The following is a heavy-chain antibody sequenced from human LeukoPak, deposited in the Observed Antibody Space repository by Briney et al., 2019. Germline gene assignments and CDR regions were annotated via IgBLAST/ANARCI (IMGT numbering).Heavy chain of an antibody. CDR1: GGSISSSSYY. CDR2: IYYSGST. J-gene: IGHJ4*02. V-gene: IGHV4-39*01. Sequence: PSETLSLTCTGAGGSISSSSYYWGWIRQPPGKGLEWIGSIYYSGSTYYNPSLKSRVTISVDTSKNQFSLKLSSVTAADTAVYYCATYMVRGVIIGIDYWGQGTLITVSS. CDR3: ATYMVRGVIIGIDY. D-gene: IGHD3-10*01.